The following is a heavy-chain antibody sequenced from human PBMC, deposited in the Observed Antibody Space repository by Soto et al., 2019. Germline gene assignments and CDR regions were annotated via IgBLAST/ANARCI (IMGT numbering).Heavy chain of an antibody. D-gene: IGHD3-10*01. V-gene: IGHV5-51*01. J-gene: IGHJ4*02. CDR1: GYSFTSYW. Sequence: GESLKISCKGSGYSFTSYWIGWVRQMPGKGLEWMGIIYPGDSDTRYSPSFQGQVTISADKSISTAYLQWSSLKASDTAMYYCARHEGYYGSPAAGLFDYWGQGPLVTVAS. CDR3: ARHEGYYGSPAAGLFDY. CDR2: IYPGDSDT.